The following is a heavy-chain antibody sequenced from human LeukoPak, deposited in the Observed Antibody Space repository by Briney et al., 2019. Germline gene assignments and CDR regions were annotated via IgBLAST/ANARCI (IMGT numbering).Heavy chain of an antibody. D-gene: IGHD3-22*01. V-gene: IGHV3-74*01. Sequence: GGSLRLSCAASGFSFSSFGMSWVRQAPGKGLVWVSRINSDGINTSYADSVKGRFTISRDNAKNTLNLQMNSLRAEDTAVYYCARDLGQYYDTSDNWFDPWGQGTLVTVSS. CDR2: INSDGINT. CDR3: ARDLGQYYDTSDNWFDP. J-gene: IGHJ5*02. CDR1: GFSFSSFG.